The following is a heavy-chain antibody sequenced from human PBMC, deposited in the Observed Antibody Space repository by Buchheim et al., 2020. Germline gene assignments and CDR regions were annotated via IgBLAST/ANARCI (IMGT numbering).Heavy chain of an antibody. CDR1: GFTFSSYW. CDR2: IKQDGSEK. V-gene: IGHV3-7*01. D-gene: IGHD4-23*01. CDR3: ARRDYGGNSYNNYYFDY. J-gene: IGHJ4*02. Sequence: EVQLVESGGGLVQPGGSLRLSCAASGFTFSSYWMSWVRQAPGKGLEWVANIKQDGSEKYYVDSVKGRFTISRDNAKNSLYLQMNSLRAEETAVYYCARRDYGGNSYNNYYFDYWGQGTL.